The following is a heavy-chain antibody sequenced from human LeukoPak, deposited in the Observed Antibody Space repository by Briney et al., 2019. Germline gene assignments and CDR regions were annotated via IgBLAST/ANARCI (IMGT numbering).Heavy chain of an antibody. D-gene: IGHD1-14*01. V-gene: IGHV3-30*02. CDR2: IRYDGSNK. CDR1: GFTFSSYG. CDR3: ARSGFGEDAFDI. J-gene: IGHJ3*02. Sequence: GGSLRLSCAASGFTFSSYGMHWVRQAPGKGLEWVAFIRYDGSNKYYADSVKGRFTISRDNAKNSLYLQMNSLRAEDTAVYYCARSGFGEDAFDIWGQGTIVTVSS.